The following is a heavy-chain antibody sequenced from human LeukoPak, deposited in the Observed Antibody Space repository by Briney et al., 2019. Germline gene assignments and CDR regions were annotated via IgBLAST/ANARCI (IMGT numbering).Heavy chain of an antibody. CDR1: GYTFTSYA. CDR2: INTNTGNP. CDR3: ARELCVRGSGSYCPFDY. Sequence: ASVKVSCKASGYTFTSYAMNWVRQAPGQGLEWMGWINTNTGNPTYGQGFTGRFVFSLDTSVSTAYLQISSLKAEDTAVYHCARELCVRGSGSYCPFDYWGQGTLVTVSS. V-gene: IGHV7-4-1*02. D-gene: IGHD3-10*01. J-gene: IGHJ4*02.